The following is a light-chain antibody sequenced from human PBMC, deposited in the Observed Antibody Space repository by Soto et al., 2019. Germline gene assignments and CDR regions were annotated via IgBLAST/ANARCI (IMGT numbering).Light chain of an antibody. V-gene: IGKV3-20*01. J-gene: IGKJ1*01. CDR2: GAS. CDR3: HQYGKSPRT. CDR1: QSVSSSY. Sequence: EIVLTQSPGTLSLSPGERATLACRASQSVSSSYLAWYQQKPGQAPRLLIYGASSRATSIPDRFSGSGSGTDFTLSISKLEPGDFGVYFCHQYGKSPRTFGKGTKVDTK.